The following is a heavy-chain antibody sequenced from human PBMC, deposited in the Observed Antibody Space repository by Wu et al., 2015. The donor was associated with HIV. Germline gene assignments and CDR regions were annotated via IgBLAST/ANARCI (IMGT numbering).Heavy chain of an antibody. CDR3: ARGHPRLAQLGGWYFDL. CDR1: GGSFSGYY. Sequence: QVQLQESGPGLVKPSETLSLTCAVYGGSFSGYYWSWIRQPPGKGLEWIGEINHSGSTNYNPSLKSRVTISVDTSKNQFSLKLSSVTAADTAVYYCARGHPRLAQLGGWYFDLWGLAPWSLSPQ. CDR2: INHSGST. V-gene: IGHV4-34*01. D-gene: IGHD2-2*01. J-gene: IGHJ2*01.